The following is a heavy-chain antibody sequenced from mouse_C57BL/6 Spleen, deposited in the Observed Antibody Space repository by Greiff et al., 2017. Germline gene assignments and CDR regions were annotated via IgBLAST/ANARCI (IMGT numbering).Heavy chain of an antibody. CDR3: ARNYYGSSYGFAY. CDR1: GYTFTDYN. D-gene: IGHD1-1*01. J-gene: IGHJ3*01. V-gene: IGHV1-22*01. CDR2: INPNNGGT. Sequence: VQLQQSGPELVKPGASVKMSCKASGYTFTDYNMHWVKQSHGKSLEWIGYINPNNGGTSYNQKFKGKATLTVNKSSSTAYMELRSLTSEDSAVYYGARNYYGSSYGFAYWGQGTLVTVSA.